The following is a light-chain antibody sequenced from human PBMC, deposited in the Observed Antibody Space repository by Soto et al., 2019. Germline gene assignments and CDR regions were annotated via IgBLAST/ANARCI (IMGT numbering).Light chain of an antibody. CDR1: QSISSY. Sequence: DIQMTQSPSSLSASVGDRVTITCRASQSISSYLNWYQQKPGKAPQLLIYAASSLQSGVPSRFSGSGSGTDFTLTSSSMQPEDFATYYCQQSYRTPPTFGGGTKVEIK. J-gene: IGKJ4*01. CDR3: QQSYRTPPT. CDR2: AAS. V-gene: IGKV1-39*01.